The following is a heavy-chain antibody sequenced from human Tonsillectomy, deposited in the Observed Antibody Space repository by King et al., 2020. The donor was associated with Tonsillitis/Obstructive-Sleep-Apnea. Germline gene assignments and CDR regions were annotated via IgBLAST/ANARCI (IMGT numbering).Heavy chain of an antibody. D-gene: IGHD3-10*01. CDR1: GGTVSSYA. J-gene: IGHJ4*02. CDR3: ARGYYYGSGSYLSDFDY. V-gene: IGHV1-69*01. Sequence: QLVQSGAEVKKPGSSVKVSCKASGGTVSSYAISWVRQAPGQGLEWMGGIIPIFGTANYAQKFQGRVTITADESTSTAYMELSSLRSEGTSVYYCARGYYYGSGSYLSDFDYWGQGTLVTVSS. CDR2: IIPIFGTA.